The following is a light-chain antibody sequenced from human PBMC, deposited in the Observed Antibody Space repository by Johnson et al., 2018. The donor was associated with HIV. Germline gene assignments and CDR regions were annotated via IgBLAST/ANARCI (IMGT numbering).Light chain of an antibody. CDR3: GTWDSSLSAGRV. Sequence: QSVLTQPPSVSAAPGQKVNISCSGGSSNIGNNYVSWYQQLPGTAPKLLIYDNNKRPSGIPDRFSGSKSGTSATLGISGLQTGDEADYYCGTWDSSLSAGRVFGTGTKVPVL. CDR1: SSNIGNNY. V-gene: IGLV1-51*01. J-gene: IGLJ1*01. CDR2: DNN.